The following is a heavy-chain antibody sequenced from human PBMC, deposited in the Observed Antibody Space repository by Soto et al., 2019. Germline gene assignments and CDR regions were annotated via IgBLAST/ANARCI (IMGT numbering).Heavy chain of an antibody. CDR2: ISPDGSSV. V-gene: IGHV3-74*01. CDR1: GFTFSTYW. Sequence: EVQLVESGGDLIQPGGSLRLSCAASGFTFSTYWMHWVRQAPGKGLVWVSRISPDGSSVNMEGRFTVSRDNAKNTLYLQMNSLGAGDTAVYYCARAKTINGEYLDYWGQGTLVTVSS. CDR3: ARAKTINGEYLDY. J-gene: IGHJ4*02.